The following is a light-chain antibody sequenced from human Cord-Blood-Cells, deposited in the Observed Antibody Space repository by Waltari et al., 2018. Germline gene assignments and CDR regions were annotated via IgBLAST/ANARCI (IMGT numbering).Light chain of an antibody. V-gene: IGLV3-1*01. CDR3: QAWDSSTDVV. CDR2: QDS. CDR1: TLGDKY. Sequence: SYELTQPPSVSVSPGQTASITCSGDTLGDKYACWYQQKPGQSPVLVIYQDSKRPSGSPELFSGSNSGNTATLTISGTQAMDEADYYCQAWDSSTDVVFGGGTKLTVL. J-gene: IGLJ2*01.